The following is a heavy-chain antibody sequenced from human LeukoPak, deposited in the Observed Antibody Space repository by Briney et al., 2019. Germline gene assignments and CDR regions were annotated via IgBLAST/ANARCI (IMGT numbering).Heavy chain of an antibody. V-gene: IGHV4-31*03. CDR3: AREGSGAVHYGMDV. Sequence: PSETLSLTCTVSGGSISSSSYYWGWIRQPPGKGLEWIGYIYYSGSTYYNPSLKSRVTISVDTSKNQFSLKLSSVTAADTAVYYCAREGSGAVHYGMDVWGQGTTVTVSS. CDR1: GGSISSSSYY. D-gene: IGHD6-25*01. J-gene: IGHJ6*02. CDR2: IYYSGST.